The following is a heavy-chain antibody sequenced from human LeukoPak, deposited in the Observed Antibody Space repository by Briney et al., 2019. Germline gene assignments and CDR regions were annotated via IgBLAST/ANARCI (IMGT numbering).Heavy chain of an antibody. Sequence: GGSLRLSCAASGFTFSSYSMNWVRQAPGKGLEWVSYISSSSSTIYYADSVKGRFTISRDNAKNSLYLQMNSLRAEDTAVYYCARDVRIQLWLPLSDAFDIWGQGTMVTVSS. CDR3: ARDVRIQLWLPLSDAFDI. CDR2: ISSSSSTI. V-gene: IGHV3-48*01. D-gene: IGHD5-18*01. J-gene: IGHJ3*02. CDR1: GFTFSSYS.